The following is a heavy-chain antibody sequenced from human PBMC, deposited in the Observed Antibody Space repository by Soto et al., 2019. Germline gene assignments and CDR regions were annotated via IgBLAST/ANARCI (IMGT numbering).Heavy chain of an antibody. CDR3: AKAKISDDYDILTGTWGYYYYGMDV. CDR2: ISGSGGST. J-gene: IGHJ6*02. Sequence: GGSLRLSCAASGFTFSSYAMSWVRQAPGKGLEWVSAISGSGGSTYYADSVKGRFTISRDNSKNTLYLQMNSLRAEDTAVYYCAKAKISDDYDILTGTWGYYYYGMDVWGQGTTVTVSS. CDR1: GFTFSSYA. V-gene: IGHV3-23*01. D-gene: IGHD3-9*01.